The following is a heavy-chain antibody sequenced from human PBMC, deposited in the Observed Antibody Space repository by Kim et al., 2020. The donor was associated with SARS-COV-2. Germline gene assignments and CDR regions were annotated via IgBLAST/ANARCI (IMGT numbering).Heavy chain of an antibody. J-gene: IGHJ3*02. CDR3: ARDNSSSWYPSRFDI. V-gene: IGHV4-59*01. D-gene: IGHD6-13*01. Sequence: PTLKSRVALSVDTSKSQFSLKLSSVTAADTALYYCARDNSSSWYPSRFDIWGQGTMVTVSS.